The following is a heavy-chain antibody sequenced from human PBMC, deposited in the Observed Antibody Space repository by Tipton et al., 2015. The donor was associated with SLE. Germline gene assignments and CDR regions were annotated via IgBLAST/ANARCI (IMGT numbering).Heavy chain of an antibody. CDR2: IYYSGST. CDR3: ARVGRTRGLGWFDP. Sequence: TLSLTCTVSGGSISSYYWSWIRQPPGKGLEWIGYIYYSGSTNYNPSLKSRVTTSVDTSKNQFSLRLSSVTAADTAVYYCARVGRTRGLGWFDPWGQGTLVTVSS. V-gene: IGHV4-59*01. J-gene: IGHJ5*02. CDR1: GGSISSYY. D-gene: IGHD3-10*01.